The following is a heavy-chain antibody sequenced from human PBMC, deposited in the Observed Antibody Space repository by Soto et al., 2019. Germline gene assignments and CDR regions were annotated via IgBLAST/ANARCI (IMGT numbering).Heavy chain of an antibody. V-gene: IGHV5-51*01. D-gene: IGHD6-19*01. CDR1: GYSFTTYW. CDR2: IYPGDSDT. Sequence: GESLKISCKGSGYSFTTYWIGWVRQMPGKGLEWMGIIYPGDSDTRYSPSFQGQVTISADKSISTAYLQWSSLKASDTAMYYCAGHPKYISGYRYFDYWGQGTPVTVSS. J-gene: IGHJ4*02. CDR3: AGHPKYISGYRYFDY.